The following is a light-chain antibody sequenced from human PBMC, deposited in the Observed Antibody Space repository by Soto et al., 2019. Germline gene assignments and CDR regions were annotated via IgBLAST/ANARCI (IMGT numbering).Light chain of an antibody. CDR2: DVR. Sequence: QSALTQPRSVSGSPGQSVTISCTGSSSDVGGYNYVSWHQHHPGKAPKLIIYDVRKRPSGVPNRFSGSKSGNRASLTISGLQAEDEADYFCCSYAGTYAVVFGGGTKVTVL. CDR3: CSYAGTYAVV. V-gene: IGLV2-11*01. CDR1: SSDVGGYNY. J-gene: IGLJ2*01.